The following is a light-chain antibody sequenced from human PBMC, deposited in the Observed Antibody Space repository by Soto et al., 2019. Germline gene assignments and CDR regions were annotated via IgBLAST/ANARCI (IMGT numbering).Light chain of an antibody. CDR1: QSISNS. CDR2: KAS. J-gene: IGKJ2*01. V-gene: IGKV1-5*03. CDR3: QQYNSYQYT. Sequence: DIQMTQSPSTLSASVGDRVTVTCRASQSISNSLAWYQQKPGKAPKLLIYKASTLESGVPSRFSGSGSGTEFTLSISSLQPDDCATYYCQQYNSYQYTFGQGTKLEI.